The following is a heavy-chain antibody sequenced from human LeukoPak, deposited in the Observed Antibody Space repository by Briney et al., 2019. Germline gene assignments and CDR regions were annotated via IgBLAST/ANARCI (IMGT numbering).Heavy chain of an antibody. V-gene: IGHV1-8*03. J-gene: IGHJ4*02. Sequence: GASVKVSCKASGYTFTSYDINWVRQATGQGLEWMGWMNPNSGNTGYAQKFQGRVTITRNTSISTAYMELRSLRSDDTAVYYCARAVAAAFFPFDYWGQGTLVTVSS. CDR3: ARAVAAAFFPFDY. D-gene: IGHD6-13*01. CDR1: GYTFTSYD. CDR2: MNPNSGNT.